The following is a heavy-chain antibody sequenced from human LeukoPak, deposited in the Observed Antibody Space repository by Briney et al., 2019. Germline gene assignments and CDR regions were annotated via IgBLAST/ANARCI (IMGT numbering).Heavy chain of an antibody. CDR3: ARFGGQGAFDI. CDR2: IYYSGST. CDR1: GGSFSGYY. V-gene: IGHV4-34*01. J-gene: IGHJ3*02. D-gene: IGHD4-23*01. Sequence: SETLSLTCAVYGGSFSGYYWSWIRQPPGKGLEWIGSIYYSGSTYYNPSLKSRVTISVDTSKNQFSLKPSSVTAADTAVYYCARFGGQGAFDIWGQGTMVTVSS.